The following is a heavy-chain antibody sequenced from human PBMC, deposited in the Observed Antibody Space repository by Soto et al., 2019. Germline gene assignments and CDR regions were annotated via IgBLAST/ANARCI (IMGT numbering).Heavy chain of an antibody. Sequence: QVQLVESGGGVVQPGRSLRLSCAASGFTFSSYAMHWVRQAPGKGLEWVAVISYDGSNKYYADSVKGRFTISRDNSKNTLYLQMNSLRAEDTAVYYCASDLYCSSTSCYEGVEGYWGQGTLVTVSS. J-gene: IGHJ4*02. CDR3: ASDLYCSSTSCYEGVEGY. V-gene: IGHV3-30-3*01. CDR1: GFTFSSYA. CDR2: ISYDGSNK. D-gene: IGHD2-2*01.